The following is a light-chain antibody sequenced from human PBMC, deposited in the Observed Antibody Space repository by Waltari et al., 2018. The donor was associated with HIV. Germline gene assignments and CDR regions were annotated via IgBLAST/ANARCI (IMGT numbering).Light chain of an antibody. Sequence: DIQINRSPSYLSASVGDGVTITCLARQSIRRYLNWYQQNPGKAPKLLIHSTSSLQRGVPYRFSGSGSVTEFTLTISGLQFEDSATYYWQQSYTSPHTFGQGTNVEIK. J-gene: IGKJ2*01. V-gene: IGKV1-39*01. CDR3: QQSYTSPHT. CDR1: QSIRRY. CDR2: STS.